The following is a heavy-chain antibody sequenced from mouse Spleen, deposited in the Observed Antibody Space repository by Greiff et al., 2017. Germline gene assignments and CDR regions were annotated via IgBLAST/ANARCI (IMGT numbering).Heavy chain of an antibody. V-gene: IGHV1-22*01. Sequence: EVKLMESGPELVKPGASVKMSCKASGYTFTDYNMHWVKQSHGKSLEWIGYINPNNGGTSYNQKFKGKATLTVNKSSSTAYMELRSLTSEDSAVYYCARGSNYVGDYWGQGTTLTVSS. CDR2: INPNNGGT. J-gene: IGHJ2*01. CDR1: GYTFTDYN. D-gene: IGHD2-5*01. CDR3: ARGSNYVGDY.